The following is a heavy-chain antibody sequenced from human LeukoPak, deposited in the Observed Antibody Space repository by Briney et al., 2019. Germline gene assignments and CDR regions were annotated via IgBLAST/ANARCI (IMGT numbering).Heavy chain of an antibody. J-gene: IGHJ4*02. CDR3: ARGNANHFDF. CDR1: GFTFSEHT. D-gene: IGHD1-1*01. CDR2: ISSGSAYI. V-gene: IGHV3-21*01. Sequence: GGSLRLSCAASGFTFSEHTMNWVCQAPGTGQEWVSSISSGSAYINYADSVKGRFTISRDDTWNSLFLQMNSLRAEDTAVYYCARGNANHFDFWGQGALVTVSS.